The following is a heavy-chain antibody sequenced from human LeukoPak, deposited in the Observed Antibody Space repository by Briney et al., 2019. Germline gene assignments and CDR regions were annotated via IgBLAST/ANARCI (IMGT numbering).Heavy chain of an antibody. J-gene: IGHJ4*02. CDR2: MNPNSGNT. D-gene: IGHD1-14*01. V-gene: IGHV1-8*02. CDR1: GYTFTNYD. Sequence: GASVNVSCKASGYTFTNYDINWVRQASGQGLEWMGWMNPNSGNTGYARKFQGRVTMTRDTSINTAYMELSSLRSDDTAVYYCARIVIRGTTADGGDYWGQGTLVTVSS. CDR3: ARIVIRGTTADGGDY.